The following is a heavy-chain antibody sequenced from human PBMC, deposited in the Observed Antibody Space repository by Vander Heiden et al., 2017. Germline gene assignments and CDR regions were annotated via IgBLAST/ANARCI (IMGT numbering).Heavy chain of an antibody. Sequence: QVQLQQWGAGLLKPSETLSLTCAVYGASFSGYYLSWIRQPPGKGLEWIGESNHSGSTNYNPSLKSRVTISVDTSKNQFSLKLSSVTAADTAVYYCARGASGSYYYNWFDPWGQGTLVTVSS. CDR1: GASFSGYY. V-gene: IGHV4-34*01. D-gene: IGHD1-26*01. CDR3: ARGASGSYYYNWFDP. CDR2: SNHSGST. J-gene: IGHJ5*02.